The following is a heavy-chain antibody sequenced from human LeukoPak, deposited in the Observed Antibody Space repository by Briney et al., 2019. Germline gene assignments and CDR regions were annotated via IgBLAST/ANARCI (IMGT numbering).Heavy chain of an antibody. V-gene: IGHV1-8*01. Sequence: ASVKISCKASGYTITSYDINWVRQDTGQGLEWMGWMNPNSGNTGYAQKFQDRVTTTRNTSISTVDMELSSLRSDASAVYYCARDRPYYYDSSGYYCGGHDAFDIWGQGTMVTVSS. CDR1: GYTITSYD. CDR2: MNPNSGNT. CDR3: ARDRPYYYDSSGYYCGGHDAFDI. D-gene: IGHD3-22*01. J-gene: IGHJ3*02.